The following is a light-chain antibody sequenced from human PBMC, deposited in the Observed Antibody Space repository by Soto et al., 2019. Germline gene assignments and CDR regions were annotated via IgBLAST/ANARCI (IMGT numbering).Light chain of an antibody. V-gene: IGKV3-11*01. Sequence: EIVLTQSPATLSLSPGERATLSCRASQSVSSYLACYQQKPGQAPRLLIYDASNTATGIPARFSGSGSETDFTLTISSLEPEDFAVYYCQQRSNWPPYTFGQGTKREIK. CDR3: QQRSNWPPYT. CDR2: DAS. J-gene: IGKJ2*01. CDR1: QSVSSY.